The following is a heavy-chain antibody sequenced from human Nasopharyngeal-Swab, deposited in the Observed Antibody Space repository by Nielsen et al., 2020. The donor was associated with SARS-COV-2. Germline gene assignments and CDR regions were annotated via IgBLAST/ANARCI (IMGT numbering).Heavy chain of an antibody. D-gene: IGHD2-21*02. Sequence: GESLIISCAASGFIFDDYGMSWVREAPGEGLEWVSGINWNGGSTGYADSVKGRFTISRDNAKNSLYLQMNSLRAEDTAIYYCAKARDTIVVVTASCDYWGQGALVTVSS. CDR3: AKARDTIVVVTASCDY. CDR2: INWNGGST. V-gene: IGHV3-20*04. CDR1: GFIFDDYG. J-gene: IGHJ4*02.